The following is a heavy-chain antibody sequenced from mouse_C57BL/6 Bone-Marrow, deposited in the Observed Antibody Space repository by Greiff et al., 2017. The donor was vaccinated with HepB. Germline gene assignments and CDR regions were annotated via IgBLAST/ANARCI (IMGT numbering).Heavy chain of an antibody. J-gene: IGHJ1*03. CDR3: ARRKLYYGNFYWYFDV. CDR1: GFNIKDYY. Sequence: EVKLQESGAELVKPGASVKLSCTASGFNIKDYYMHWVKQRTEQGLEWIGRIDTEDGETKYAPKFQGNATITADTSYNTSYLPLSSLTSEDTAVYYCARRKLYYGNFYWYFDVWGTGTTVTVSS. V-gene: IGHV14-2*01. D-gene: IGHD2-1*01. CDR2: IDTEDGET.